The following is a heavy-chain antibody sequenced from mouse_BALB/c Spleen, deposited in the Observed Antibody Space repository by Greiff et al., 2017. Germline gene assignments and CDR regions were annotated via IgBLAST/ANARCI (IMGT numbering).Heavy chain of an antibody. V-gene: IGHV1-87*01. CDR3: ARSGSSGTFAY. CDR1: GYTFTSYW. CDR2: IYPGDGDT. Sequence: QVQLQQSGAELARPGASVKLSCKASGYTFTSYWMQWVKQRPGQGLEWIGAIYPGDGDTRYTQKFKGKATLTADKSSSTAYMQLSSLASEDSAVYYCARSGSSGTFAYWGQGTLVTVSA. D-gene: IGHD4-1*01. J-gene: IGHJ3*01.